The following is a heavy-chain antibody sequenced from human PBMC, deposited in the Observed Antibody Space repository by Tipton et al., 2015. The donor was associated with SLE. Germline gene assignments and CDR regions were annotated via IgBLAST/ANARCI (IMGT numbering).Heavy chain of an antibody. CDR3: ARRSVLLWFFDY. CDR1: GDTISSGSYS. CDR2: IYTSGST. Sequence: TLSLTCTVSGDTISSGSYSWSWIRQPAGKGLEWIGRIYTSGSTNYNPSLQSRVTISVDTSKNQFSLKLSSVTAADTAVYYCARRSVLLWFFDYWGQGTLVTVSS. J-gene: IGHJ4*02. V-gene: IGHV4-61*02. D-gene: IGHD3-10*01.